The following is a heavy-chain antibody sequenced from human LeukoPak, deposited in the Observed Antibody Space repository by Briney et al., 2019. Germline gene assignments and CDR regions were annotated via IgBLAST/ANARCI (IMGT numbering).Heavy chain of an antibody. CDR1: GFTFSIYE. D-gene: IGHD6-19*01. CDR3: ARGPSSGWYGFAY. CDR2: ISGSGTTI. Sequence: GGSLRLSCGASGFTFSIYEVSWVRQAPGKGLEWVSYISGSGTTIYYADSVKGRFTISRDNAKNSLYLQMNSLRAEDTAVYYCARGPSSGWYGFAYWGQGTLVTVSS. J-gene: IGHJ4*02. V-gene: IGHV3-48*03.